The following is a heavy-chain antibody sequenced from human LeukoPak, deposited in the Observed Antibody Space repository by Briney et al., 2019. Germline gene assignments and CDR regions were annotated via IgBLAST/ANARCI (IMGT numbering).Heavy chain of an antibody. CDR3: ARASYSYDINGWVPFDY. V-gene: IGHV4-34*01. Sequence: SETLSLTCAVYGGSFSGYYWSWIRQPPGKGLEWIGEINHSGSTNYNPSLKSRVTISVDTSKNQFSLRLSSVIAADTAVYYCARASYSYDINGWVPFDYWGQGTLVTVSS. D-gene: IGHD3-22*01. CDR1: GGSFSGYY. J-gene: IGHJ4*02. CDR2: INHSGST.